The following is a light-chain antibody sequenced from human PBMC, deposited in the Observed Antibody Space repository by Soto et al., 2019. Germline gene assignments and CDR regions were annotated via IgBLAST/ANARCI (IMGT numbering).Light chain of an antibody. CDR3: ATRDTSLRAVV. V-gene: IGLV1-51*01. CDR2: DND. Sequence: QSVLTQPPSMSAAPGQRVTISCSGSGSNIGTNPVSWYQQFPGTTPKLLIFDNDKRPSGIPDRFYASKSGTSAALAITGLQSEDEADYYCATRDTSLRAVVFGGGTKLTV. CDR1: GSNIGTNP. J-gene: IGLJ2*01.